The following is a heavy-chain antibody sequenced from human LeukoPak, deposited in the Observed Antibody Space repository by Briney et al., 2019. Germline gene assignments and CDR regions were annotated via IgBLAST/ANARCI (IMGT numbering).Heavy chain of an antibody. V-gene: IGHV3-30*04. CDR1: GFTFSSYA. CDR3: ANLRTLGYCSSTSCIDY. Sequence: GRSLRLSCAASGFTFSSYAMHWVRQAPGKGLEWVAVISYDGSNKYYADSVKGRFTISRDNSKNTLYLQMNSLRAEDTAVYYCANLRTLGYCSSTSCIDYWGQGTLVTVSS. D-gene: IGHD2-2*01. CDR2: ISYDGSNK. J-gene: IGHJ4*02.